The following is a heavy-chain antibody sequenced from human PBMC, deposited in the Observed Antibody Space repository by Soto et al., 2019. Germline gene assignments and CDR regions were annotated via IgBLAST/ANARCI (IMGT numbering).Heavy chain of an antibody. V-gene: IGHV3-23*01. CDR3: AKYHLVLTPYHVDIVATNWFDP. CDR1: GFTFSSYA. J-gene: IGHJ5*02. D-gene: IGHD5-12*01. Sequence: GGSLRLSCAASGFTFSSYAMSWVRQAPGKGLEWVSAISGSGGSTYYADSVKGRFTISRDNSKNTLYLKMNSLRAEDTAVYYCAKYHLVLTPYHVDIVATNWFDPWGQGTLVTVSS. CDR2: ISGSGGST.